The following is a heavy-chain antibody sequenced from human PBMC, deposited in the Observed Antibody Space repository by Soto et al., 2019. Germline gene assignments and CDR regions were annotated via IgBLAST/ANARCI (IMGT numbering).Heavy chain of an antibody. V-gene: IGHV2-70*01. D-gene: IGHD3-22*01. Sequence: SGPTLVNPTQTLTLTCTFSGFSLSNSGMCVSWIRQPPGKALEWLALIDWDDDKYYSTSLKTRLTISKDTSKNQVVLTMTNMDPVDTATYYCARILYYYDSSGYSAAPIDYWGQGTLVTVSS. CDR2: IDWDDDK. CDR3: ARILYYYDSSGYSAAPIDY. CDR1: GFSLSNSGMC. J-gene: IGHJ4*02.